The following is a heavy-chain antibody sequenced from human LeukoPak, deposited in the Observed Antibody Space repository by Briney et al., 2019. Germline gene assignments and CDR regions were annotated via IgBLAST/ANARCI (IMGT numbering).Heavy chain of an antibody. D-gene: IGHD3-22*01. J-gene: IGHJ4*02. V-gene: IGHV3-33*06. CDR1: GFTFSTYA. CDR2: IWYDGSNK. Sequence: GRSLRLSCAASGFTFSTYAMHWVRQAPGKGLEWVAVIWYDGSNKYYADSVKGRFTISRDNSTNTLYLQMNSLRAADTAVYYCAKGKGNYYDRSGYYVLDYWGQGTLVTVSS. CDR3: AKGKGNYYDRSGYYVLDY.